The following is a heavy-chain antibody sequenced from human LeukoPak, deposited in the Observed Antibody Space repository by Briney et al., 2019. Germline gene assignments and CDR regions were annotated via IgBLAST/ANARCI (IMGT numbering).Heavy chain of an antibody. J-gene: IGHJ4*02. CDR3: ARGGPGRWPAYYFDY. Sequence: PGGSLRLSCAASGFSFSSYWMSWVRQAPGKGLEWVANINQEGIETYYVDSVKSRFTISRDNAKNSLFLQMNSLRAEDTAVYYCARGGPGRWPAYYFDYWAREPWSPSPQ. V-gene: IGHV3-7*05. CDR1: GFSFSSYW. CDR2: INQEGIET. D-gene: IGHD2-15*01.